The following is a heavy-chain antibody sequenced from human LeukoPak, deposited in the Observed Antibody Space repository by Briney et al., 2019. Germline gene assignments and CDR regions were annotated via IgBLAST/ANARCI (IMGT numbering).Heavy chain of an antibody. V-gene: IGHV4-31*03. CDR3: ARDVAAAGTRYFDY. J-gene: IGHJ4*02. CDR2: IYYSGST. Sequence: SETLSLTCTVSGGSISSGGYYWSWIRQHPGKGLEWIGNIYYSGSTYYNPSLKSRVTISVDTSKNQFSLKLSSVTAADTAVYYCARDVAAAGTRYFDYWGQGTLVTVSS. D-gene: IGHD6-13*01. CDR1: GGSISSGGYY.